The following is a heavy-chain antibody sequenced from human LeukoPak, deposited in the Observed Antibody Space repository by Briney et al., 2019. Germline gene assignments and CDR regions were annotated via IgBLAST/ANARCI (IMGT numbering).Heavy chain of an antibody. CDR1: GGSFSGYY. Sequence: SETLSLTCAVYGGSFSGYYWSWIRQPPGKELEWIGEINHSGSTNYNPSLKSRVTISVDTSKNQFSLKLSSVTAADTAVYYCARVRGRWFDPWGQGTLVTDSS. D-gene: IGHD3-10*01. CDR3: ARVRGRWFDP. J-gene: IGHJ5*02. V-gene: IGHV4-34*01. CDR2: INHSGST.